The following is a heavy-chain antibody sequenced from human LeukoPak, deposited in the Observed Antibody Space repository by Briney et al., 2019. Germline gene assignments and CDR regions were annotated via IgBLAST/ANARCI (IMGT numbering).Heavy chain of an antibody. CDR3: ARDGEESSSWYPRSYWFDP. D-gene: IGHD6-13*01. CDR2: ISSSSSYI. J-gene: IGHJ5*02. V-gene: IGHV3-21*01. CDR1: GFTFSSYS. Sequence: GGSLRLSCAASGFTFSSYSMNWVRQAPGKGLEWVSSISSSSSYIYYADSVKGRFTISRDNAKNSLYLQTNSLRAEDTTVYYCARDGEESSSWYPRSYWFDPWGQGTLVTVSS.